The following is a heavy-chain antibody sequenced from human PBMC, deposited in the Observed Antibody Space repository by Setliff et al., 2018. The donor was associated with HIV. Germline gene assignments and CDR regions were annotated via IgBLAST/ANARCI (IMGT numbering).Heavy chain of an antibody. Sequence: PGGSLRLSCVASGFTFSDYYISWVRQAPGKGLEWIGRIKSETDGGTTDYAAPVKGRFTILGDDSKNMLYLEMSNLQTEDTAMYYCTHMGHYFDGTGYNRMYYFDYWGQGALVTVSS. CDR1: GFTFSDYY. CDR2: IKSETDGGTT. V-gene: IGHV3-15*01. CDR3: THMGHYFDGTGYNRMYYFDY. D-gene: IGHD3-22*01. J-gene: IGHJ4*02.